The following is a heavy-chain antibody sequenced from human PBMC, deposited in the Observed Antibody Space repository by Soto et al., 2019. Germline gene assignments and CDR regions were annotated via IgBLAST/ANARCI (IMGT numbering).Heavy chain of an antibody. CDR3: AGPLVGYYYYGMDV. V-gene: IGHV3-48*03. J-gene: IGHJ6*02. CDR2: ISSSGSTI. CDR1: GFTFSSYE. D-gene: IGHD2-2*01. Sequence: GGSLRLSCAASGFTFSSYEMNWVRQAPGKGLEWVSYISSSGSTIYYADSVKGRFTISRGNAKNSLYLQMNSLRAEDTAVYYCAGPLVGYYYYGMDVWGQGTTVTVSS.